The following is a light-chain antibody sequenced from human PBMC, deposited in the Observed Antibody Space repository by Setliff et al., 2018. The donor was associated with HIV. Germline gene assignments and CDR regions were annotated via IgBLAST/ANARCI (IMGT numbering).Light chain of an antibody. CDR1: SSNIGDYNY. V-gene: IGLV2-8*01. J-gene: IGLJ2*01. CDR3: TTYAGSVQGVV. CDR2: EVN. Sequence: QSALTQPPSASGSPGQSVTISCAGTSSNIGDYNYISWYQQYPGKAPKLMIYEVNKRPSGVPDRFSGSKSGYTASLTVSGLQAEDEAEYYYTTYAGSVQGVVFGGGTKVTVL.